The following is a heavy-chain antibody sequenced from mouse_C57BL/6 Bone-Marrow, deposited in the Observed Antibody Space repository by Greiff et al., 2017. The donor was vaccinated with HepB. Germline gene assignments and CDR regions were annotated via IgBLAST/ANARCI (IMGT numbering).Heavy chain of an antibody. CDR3: ARGYSNYVRIAY. J-gene: IGHJ3*01. D-gene: IGHD2-5*01. Sequence: QVQLQQPGAELVRPGTSVKLSCKASGYTFTSYWMHWVKQRPGQGLEWIGVIDPSDSYTHYNQKLKGKATLTVDTSSSTAYMQLSSLTSEDSAVYYCARGYSNYVRIAYWGQGTLVTVSA. CDR2: IDPSDSYT. CDR1: GYTFTSYW. V-gene: IGHV1-59*01.